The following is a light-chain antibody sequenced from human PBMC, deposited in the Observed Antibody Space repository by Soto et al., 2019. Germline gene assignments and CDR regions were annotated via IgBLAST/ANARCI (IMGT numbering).Light chain of an antibody. CDR3: QQYNSWPPIP. J-gene: IGKJ5*01. V-gene: IGKV3-15*01. CDR1: ESVSRN. Sequence: EVGRTQSPAPLSVSPGERATPSPTASESVSRNLAWYQQKPGQAPRLLIYDASTRATGIPDRFSGGGSGTEFTLTISSLQSEDFVVYYCQQYNSWPPIPFGQVTRLEVK. CDR2: DAS.